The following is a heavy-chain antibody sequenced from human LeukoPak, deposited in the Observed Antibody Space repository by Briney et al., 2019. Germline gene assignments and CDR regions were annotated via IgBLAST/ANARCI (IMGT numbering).Heavy chain of an antibody. CDR3: ANPRDRGYYFYFDY. CDR1: GFTSSDHF. D-gene: IGHD3-22*01. V-gene: IGHV3-11*01. J-gene: IGHJ4*02. CDR2: ISSGGSTI. Sequence: PGGSLRLSCAASGFTSSDHFMTWIRQAPGKGLEWVSYISSGGSTIYYATSVKGRFTISRDNAENSLYLQMNSLRAEDTAVYYCANPRDRGYYFYFDYWGQGTLVTVSS.